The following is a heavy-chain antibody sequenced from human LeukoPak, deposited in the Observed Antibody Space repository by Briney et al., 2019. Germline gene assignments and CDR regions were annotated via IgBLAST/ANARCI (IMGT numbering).Heavy chain of an antibody. CDR3: AKAPSTSWYTPGE. CDR2: IKEDGSVK. J-gene: IGHJ4*02. Sequence: GGSLRLSCEASGFAFSSHWMTWVRRAPGKGLEWVANIKEDGSVKHYVDSVKGRFTIFRDNSKNTLYLQMNSLRAEDTAVYYCAKAPSTSWYTPGEWGQGTLVTVSS. D-gene: IGHD2-2*02. V-gene: IGHV3-7*01. CDR1: GFAFSSHW.